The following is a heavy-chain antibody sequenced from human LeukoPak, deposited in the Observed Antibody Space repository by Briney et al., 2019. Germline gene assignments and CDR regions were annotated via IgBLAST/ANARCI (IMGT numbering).Heavy chain of an antibody. V-gene: IGHV4-39*01. D-gene: IGHD5-18*01. CDR1: VGSISSSSAY. J-gene: IGHJ4*02. Sequence: SETLSLTCTVSVGSISSSSAYWGWIRQPPGKGLEWIGSIYYSNNTYYNPSLKSRVTISADTSKNQFSLTLGSVSATDTAVYYCVSPRGFSYGYFDYWGQGTLVTVSS. CDR3: VSPRGFSYGYFDY. CDR2: IYYSNNT.